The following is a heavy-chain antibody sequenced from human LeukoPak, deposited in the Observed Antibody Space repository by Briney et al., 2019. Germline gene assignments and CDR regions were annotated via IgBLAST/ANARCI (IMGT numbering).Heavy chain of an antibody. CDR2: ISWNSGSI. CDR3: VVGFRN. D-gene: IGHD2-15*01. Sequence: GGSLRLSCAASGFTFDDYAMHWVRQAPGKGLEWVSGISWNSGSIGYADSVKGRFTISRDNAKNSLYLQMNSLRAEDMALYYCVVGFRNWGRGTLVTVSS. CDR1: GFTFDDYA. V-gene: IGHV3-9*03. J-gene: IGHJ4*02.